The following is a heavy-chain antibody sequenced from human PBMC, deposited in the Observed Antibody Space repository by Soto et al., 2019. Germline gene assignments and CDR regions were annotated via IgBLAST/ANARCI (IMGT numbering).Heavy chain of an antibody. CDR3: SRGGFNHGFDI. CDR2: IDNDGRGT. V-gene: IGHV3-74*01. Sequence: EEQLVKSGGGLVQSGGSLRLSCAASEFTFSSYWMHWVRQAPGKGLVWVSRIDNDGRGTIYADSVKGRFTVTRDNTKNTLYLQMNSLRDEDTAVYYCSRGGFNHGFDIWGQGTMVTVSS. J-gene: IGHJ3*02. CDR1: EFTFSSYW.